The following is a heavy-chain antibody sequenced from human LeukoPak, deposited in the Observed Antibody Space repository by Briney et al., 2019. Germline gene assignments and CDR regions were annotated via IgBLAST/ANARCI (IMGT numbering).Heavy chain of an antibody. Sequence: ASVKVSCKASGGTFSSYAISWVRQAPGQGLEWMGGIIPIFGTANYAQKFQGRVTITTDESTSTAYMELSSLRSEDTAVYYCVRGGSPGIVASPHFDYWGQGTLVTVSS. D-gene: IGHD1-26*01. CDR2: IIPIFGTA. CDR1: GGTFSSYA. V-gene: IGHV1-69*05. CDR3: VRGGSPGIVASPHFDY. J-gene: IGHJ4*02.